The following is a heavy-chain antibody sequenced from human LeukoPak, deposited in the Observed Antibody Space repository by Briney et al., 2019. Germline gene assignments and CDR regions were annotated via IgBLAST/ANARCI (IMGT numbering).Heavy chain of an antibody. CDR3: AKVSDYSYGQFDY. J-gene: IGHJ4*02. V-gene: IGHV3-21*04. Sequence: GGSLRLSCAASGFTFSSYSMNWVRQAPGKGLEWVSSISSSSSYIYYADSVKGRFTISRDNAKNSLYLQMNSLRAEDTAVYYCAKVSDYSYGQFDYWGQGTLVTVSS. CDR1: GFTFSSYS. CDR2: ISSSSSYI. D-gene: IGHD5-18*01.